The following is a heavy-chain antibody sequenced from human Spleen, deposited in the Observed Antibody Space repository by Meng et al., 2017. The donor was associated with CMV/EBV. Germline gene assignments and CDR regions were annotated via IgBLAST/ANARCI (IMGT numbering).Heavy chain of an antibody. CDR3: ARGMIVGAPGAGFDY. CDR2: INPSGGSR. V-gene: IGHV1-46*01. D-gene: IGHD1-26*01. J-gene: IGHJ4*02. CDR1: GDTFISYY. Sequence: SGDTFISYYMHWVRQAPGQGLEWLGIINPSGGSRTYPQKFQGRVTMTRDTSTNTVYMEVSGLRSEDTALYYCARGMIVGAPGAGFDYWGQGTLVTVSS.